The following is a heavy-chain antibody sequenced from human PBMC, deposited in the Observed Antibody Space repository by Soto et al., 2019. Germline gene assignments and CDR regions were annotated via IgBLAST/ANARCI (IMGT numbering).Heavy chain of an antibody. V-gene: IGHV7-4-1*01. J-gene: IGHJ5*02. CDR2: INTNTGNP. CDR1: GFTFSNAW. Sequence: NPGGSLRLSCAASGFTFSNAWMNWVRQAPGQGLEWMGWINTNTGNPTYAQGFTGRFVFSLDTSVSTAYLQICSLKAEDTAVYYCAGGPYWDFWSGYYRGYNWFDPWGQGTLVTVSS. CDR3: AGGPYWDFWSGYYRGYNWFDP. D-gene: IGHD3-3*02.